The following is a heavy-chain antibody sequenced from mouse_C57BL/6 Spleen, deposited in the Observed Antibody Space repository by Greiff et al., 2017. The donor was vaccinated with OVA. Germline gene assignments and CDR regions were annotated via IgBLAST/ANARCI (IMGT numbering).Heavy chain of an antibody. Sequence: EVQLVESGAELVRPGASVKLSCTASGFNIKDYYMHWVKQRPEQGLEWIGRIDPEDGDTEYAPKFQGKATMTADPSSNTAYLQLSSLTSEDTAVYYCTTGLLRFYAMDYWGQGTSVTVSS. V-gene: IGHV14-1*01. J-gene: IGHJ4*01. CDR3: TTGLLRFYAMDY. CDR2: IDPEDGDT. CDR1: GFNIKDYY. D-gene: IGHD1-1*01.